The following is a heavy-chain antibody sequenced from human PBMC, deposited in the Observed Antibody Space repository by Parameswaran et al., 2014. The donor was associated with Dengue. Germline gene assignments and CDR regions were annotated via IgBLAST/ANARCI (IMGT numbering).Heavy chain of an antibody. D-gene: IGHD2-8*01. CDR2: IRSSSTYT. CDR3: ARVDEGYTHGVCYMDV. J-gene: IGHJ6*03. Sequence: VRQAPGKGLEWVSYIRSSSTYTNYADSVKGRFTISRDNAKNSLYLQMNSLRAEDTAVYYCARVDEGYTHGVCYMDVWGKGTTVTVSS. V-gene: IGHV3-11*05.